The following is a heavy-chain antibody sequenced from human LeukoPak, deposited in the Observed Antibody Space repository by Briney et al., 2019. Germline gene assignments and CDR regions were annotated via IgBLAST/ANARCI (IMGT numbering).Heavy chain of an antibody. Sequence: SETLSLTCTVSGGSISSYYWSWIRQPAGKGLEWIGRIYTSGSTNYNPSLKSRVTMSVDTSKNQFSLKLSSVTAADTAVYYCARDRDSYGFRAFGIWGQGTMVTVFS. CDR2: IYTSGST. CDR3: ARDRDSYGFRAFGI. D-gene: IGHD5-18*01. J-gene: IGHJ3*02. CDR1: GGSISSYY. V-gene: IGHV4-4*07.